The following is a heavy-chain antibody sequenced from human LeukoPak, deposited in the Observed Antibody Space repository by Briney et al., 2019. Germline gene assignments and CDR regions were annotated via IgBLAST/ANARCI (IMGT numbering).Heavy chain of an antibody. CDR2: IYYSGST. V-gene: IGHV4-39*07. D-gene: IGHD6-6*01. CDR3: ARYSSLDYYYMDV. CDR1: GGSISSSSYY. Sequence: SETLSLTCTVSGGSISSSSYYWGWIRQPPGKGLEWIGSIYYSGSTYYNPSLKSRVTISVDTSKNQFSLKLSSVTAADTAVYYCARYSSLDYYYMDVWGKGTTVTVSS. J-gene: IGHJ6*03.